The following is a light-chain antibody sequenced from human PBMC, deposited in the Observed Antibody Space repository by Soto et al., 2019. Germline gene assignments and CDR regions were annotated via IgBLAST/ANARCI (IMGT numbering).Light chain of an antibody. CDR1: QSIDTY. J-gene: IGKJ3*01. CDR3: LQPNSHPLT. V-gene: IGKV1-17*01. CDR2: AAS. Sequence: QVSHSVAALSVPQKDRVTIPCRASQSIDTYLNWYQQKPGKAPKLLIYAASSLQSGVPSRFSGSGSGTEFTLTISRLQPEDFTTYYCLQPNSHPLTFGQGTKVDV.